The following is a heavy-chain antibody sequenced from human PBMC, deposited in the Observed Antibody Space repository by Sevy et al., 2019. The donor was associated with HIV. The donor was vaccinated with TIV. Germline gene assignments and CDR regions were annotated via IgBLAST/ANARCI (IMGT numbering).Heavy chain of an antibody. V-gene: IGHV4-61*02. CDR2: IHASGST. CDR3: ARERGSNILTLGLDF. CDR1: AGSISSDSYF. D-gene: IGHD3-9*01. Sequence: SETLSLTCTVSAGSISSDSYFWNWIRQPAGKGLEWIGRIHASGSTIYNPSLKSRVTMSVDKSKSQFSLRLTSVTAADSGVYFCARERGSNILTLGLDFWGQGSLVTVSS. J-gene: IGHJ4*02.